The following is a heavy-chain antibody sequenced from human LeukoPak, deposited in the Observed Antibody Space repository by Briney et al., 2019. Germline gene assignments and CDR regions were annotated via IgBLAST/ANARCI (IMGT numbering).Heavy chain of an antibody. CDR1: GFAFSNYP. V-gene: IGHV3-30-3*01. D-gene: IGHD1-14*01. Sequence: PGRSLRLSCAASGFAFSNYPMHWVRQAPGKGLEWVAVTSPDESHNYYADSVQGRFTISRDNSRSTLYVQMDSLRVEDTAIYYCVRDPIRGPPDYFDYWGQGTLVTVSS. J-gene: IGHJ4*02. CDR2: TSPDESHN. CDR3: VRDPIRGPPDYFDY.